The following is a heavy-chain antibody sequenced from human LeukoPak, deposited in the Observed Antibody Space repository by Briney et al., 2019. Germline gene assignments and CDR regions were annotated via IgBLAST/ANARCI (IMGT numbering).Heavy chain of an antibody. CDR3: ARSEWELLGDY. CDR2: ISNSGSTI. J-gene: IGHJ4*02. V-gene: IGHV3-11*04. Sequence: GGSLRLSCPASGFTFSDYYMSWIRQAPGKGLEWISYISNSGSTIYYADSVKGRFTISRDNTKNTLYLQMNSLRAEDTAVYYCARSEWELLGDYWGQGTLVTVSS. CDR1: GFTFSDYY. D-gene: IGHD1-26*01.